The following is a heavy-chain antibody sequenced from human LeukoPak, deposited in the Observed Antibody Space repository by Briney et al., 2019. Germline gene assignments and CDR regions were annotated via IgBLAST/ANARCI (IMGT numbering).Heavy chain of an antibody. V-gene: IGHV3-48*04. J-gene: IGHJ5*02. Sequence: PGGSLRLSCAASGFTFSSYSMNWVRQAPGKGLEWVSYISSSGSTIYYADSVKGRFTISRDNAKNSLYLQMNSLRAEDTAVYYCARGDYDFLKPSGWFDPWGQGTLVTVSS. CDR2: ISSSGSTI. CDR1: GFTFSSYS. D-gene: IGHD3-22*01. CDR3: ARGDYDFLKPSGWFDP.